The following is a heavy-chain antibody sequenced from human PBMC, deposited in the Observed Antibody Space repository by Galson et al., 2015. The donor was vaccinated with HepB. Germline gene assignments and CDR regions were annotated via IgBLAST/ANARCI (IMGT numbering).Heavy chain of an antibody. V-gene: IGHV3-33*01. J-gene: IGHJ4*02. CDR1: GFTFSSYG. D-gene: IGHD3-22*01. Sequence: SLRLSCAASGFTFSSYGMHWVRQAPGKGLEWVAVIWYDGSNKYYADSVKGRFTISRDNSKNTLYLQMNSLRAEDTAVYYCARDSSGYYSTDLFDYWGQGTLVTVSS. CDR3: ARDSSGYYSTDLFDY. CDR2: IWYDGSNK.